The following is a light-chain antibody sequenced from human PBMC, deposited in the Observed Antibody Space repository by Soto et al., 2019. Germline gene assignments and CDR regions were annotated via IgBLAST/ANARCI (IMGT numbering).Light chain of an antibody. V-gene: IGKV3-15*01. Sequence: EIVMKQSPATLSVSPGERATLSCRASQSISSNLAWYQQKPGQAPRLLIYAASTRATGIPARFSGSGSGTEFTLTISTLQSEDFAVYYCQQYNNWPQITFGQVTRLEIK. CDR2: AAS. CDR1: QSISSN. CDR3: QQYNNWPQIT. J-gene: IGKJ5*01.